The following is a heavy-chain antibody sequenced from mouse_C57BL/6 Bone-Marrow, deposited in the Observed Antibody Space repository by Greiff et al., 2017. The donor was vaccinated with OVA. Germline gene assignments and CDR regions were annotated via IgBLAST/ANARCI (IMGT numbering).Heavy chain of an antibody. CDR3: ARRETFDY. Sequence: EVQRVESGGGLVKPGGSLKLSCAASGFTFSDYGMHWVRQAPEKGLEWVAYISSGSSTIYYADTVKGRFTISRDNAKNTLFLQMTSLRSEDTAMYYCARRETFDYWGQGTTLTVSS. CDR2: ISSGSSTI. J-gene: IGHJ2*01. CDR1: GFTFSDYG. V-gene: IGHV5-17*01.